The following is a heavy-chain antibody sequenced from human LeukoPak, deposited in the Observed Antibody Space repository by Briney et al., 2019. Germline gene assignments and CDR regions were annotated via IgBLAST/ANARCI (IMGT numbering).Heavy chain of an antibody. Sequence: SQTLSLTCAISGDSVSSNSAAWNWIRQSPSRGLEWLGRTYYRSKWYNDYAVSVKSRITINPDTSENQFSLQLNSVTPEDTAVYYCARGGAPIITIFGVVPPPNWFDPWGQGTLVTVSS. CDR2: TYYRSKWYN. V-gene: IGHV6-1*01. CDR3: ARGGAPIITIFGVVPPPNWFDP. CDR1: GDSVSSNSAA. J-gene: IGHJ5*02. D-gene: IGHD3-3*01.